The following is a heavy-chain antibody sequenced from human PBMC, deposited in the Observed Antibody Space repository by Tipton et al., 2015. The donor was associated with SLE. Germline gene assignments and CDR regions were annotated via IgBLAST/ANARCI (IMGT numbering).Heavy chain of an antibody. V-gene: IGHV4-31*02. CDR3: ARGRATYYYMDI. CDR1: GGSISSGGLF. CDR2: IFFTGTA. J-gene: IGHJ6*03. Sequence: LRLSCTVSGGSISSGGLFWSWIRQHPGEGLEWIGYIFFTGTAYYNPSLKSRVIISLDTSRNHFSLKLTSVTAADTAVYYCARGRATYYYMDIWGKGTTVTVSS.